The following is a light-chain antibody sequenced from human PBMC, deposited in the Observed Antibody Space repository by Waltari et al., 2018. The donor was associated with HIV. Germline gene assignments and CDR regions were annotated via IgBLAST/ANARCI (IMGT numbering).Light chain of an antibody. CDR3: QQYGSSLLT. J-gene: IGKJ4*01. CDR1: QSVSTNY. Sequence: EIVLTQSPGTLSLSPGERATLSCRASQSVSTNYLAWYQQIPGQAPRLLIYGTSSRATGIPDRFSGSGSGTDFTLTISRLEPEDFAVYYCQQYGSSLLTFGGGTKVEIK. V-gene: IGKV3-20*01. CDR2: GTS.